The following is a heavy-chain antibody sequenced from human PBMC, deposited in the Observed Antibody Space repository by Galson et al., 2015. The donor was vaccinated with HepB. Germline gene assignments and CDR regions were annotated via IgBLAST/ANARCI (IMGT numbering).Heavy chain of an antibody. J-gene: IGHJ4*02. V-gene: IGHV1-18*01. CDR2: ISAYNGNT. D-gene: IGHD4-23*01. CDR1: GYTFTSYG. Sequence: SVKVSCKASGYTFTSYGISWVRQAPGQGLEWMGWISAYNGNTNYAQKLQGRVTMTTDTSTSTAYMELRSLRSDDTAVYYCARVSLDYGGNSRLDYWGQGTLVTVSS. CDR3: ARVSLDYGGNSRLDY.